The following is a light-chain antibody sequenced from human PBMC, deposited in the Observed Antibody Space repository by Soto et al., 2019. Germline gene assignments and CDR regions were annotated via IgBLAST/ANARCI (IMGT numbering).Light chain of an antibody. V-gene: IGKV1-9*01. CDR3: LQDHDDSWT. CDR1: QGISSY. CDR2: AAS. Sequence: DIQLTQSPSFLSASVGDRVTITCRASQGISSYLAWYQQKPRKAPKLLIYAASTLHSGVPSRFSGGGSGTEFTLTVSSLQPEDFATYYCLQDHDDSWTFGQGTKVDIK. J-gene: IGKJ1*01.